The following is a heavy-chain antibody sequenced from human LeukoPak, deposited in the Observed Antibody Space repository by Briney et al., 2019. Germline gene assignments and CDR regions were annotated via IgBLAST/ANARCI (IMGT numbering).Heavy chain of an antibody. CDR3: ARDRYYYDSSGNDWFDP. D-gene: IGHD3-22*01. Sequence: ASVKVSCKASGYTFTSYYMHWVRQAPGQGLEWMGWISAYNGNTNYAQKLQGRVTMTTDTSTSTAYMELRSLRSDDTAVYYCARDRYYYDSSGNDWFDPWGQGTLVTVSS. CDR1: GYTFTSYY. V-gene: IGHV1-18*04. J-gene: IGHJ5*02. CDR2: ISAYNGNT.